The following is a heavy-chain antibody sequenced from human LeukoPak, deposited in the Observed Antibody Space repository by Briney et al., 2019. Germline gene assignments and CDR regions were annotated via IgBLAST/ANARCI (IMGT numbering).Heavy chain of an antibody. D-gene: IGHD6-19*01. Sequence: GGSLRLSRAASGFTFSDYYMSWIRQAPGKGLEWVSYISSSSSYTNYADPVKGRFTISRDNAKNSLYLQMNSLRAEDTAVYYCASRGGSSGWYGDYYYGMDVWGKGTTVTVSS. V-gene: IGHV3-11*06. CDR3: ASRGGSSGWYGDYYYGMDV. CDR2: ISSSSSYT. J-gene: IGHJ6*04. CDR1: GFTFSDYY.